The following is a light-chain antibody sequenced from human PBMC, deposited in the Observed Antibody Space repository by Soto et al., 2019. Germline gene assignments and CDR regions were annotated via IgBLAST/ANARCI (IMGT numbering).Light chain of an antibody. Sequence: DIQMTQSPSSLSASVGERVTITCRASQGISSYLAWYQQKPGKVPKVLIYAASTLHSGVPSRFSGSGSGTEFTLTISNVQPEDVATYYCQKYYSAPETFGQGTKVEIK. CDR2: AAS. CDR3: QKYYSAPET. CDR1: QGISSY. V-gene: IGKV1-27*01. J-gene: IGKJ1*01.